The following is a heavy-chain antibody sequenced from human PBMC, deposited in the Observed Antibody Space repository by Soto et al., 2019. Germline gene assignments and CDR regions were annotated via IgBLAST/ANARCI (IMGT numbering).Heavy chain of an antibody. CDR1: GFTVSSNY. D-gene: IGHD3-22*01. V-gene: IGHV3-53*01. CDR3: AREKYDSSGYDNY. CDR2: IYSGGST. J-gene: IGHJ4*02. Sequence: GSLRLSCAASGFTVSSNYMSWVCQAPGKGLEWVSVIYSGGSTYYADSVKGRFTISRDNSKNTLYLQMNSLRAEDTAVYYCAREKYDSSGYDNYWGQGTLVTVSS.